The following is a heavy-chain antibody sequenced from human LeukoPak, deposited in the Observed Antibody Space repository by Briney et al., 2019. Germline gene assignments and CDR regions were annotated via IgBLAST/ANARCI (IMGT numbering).Heavy chain of an antibody. V-gene: IGHV4-59*01. CDR1: GGSISSYY. Sequence: SETLSLTCTVSGGSISSYYWSWIRQPPGKGLEWIGYIYYSGSTNYNPSLKSRVTISVDTSKNQFSLKLTSVTAADTAVYYCARAWTGIAVTGRYRYFDLWGRGTLVTVSS. CDR2: IYYSGST. CDR3: ARAWTGIAVTGRYRYFDL. J-gene: IGHJ2*01. D-gene: IGHD6-19*01.